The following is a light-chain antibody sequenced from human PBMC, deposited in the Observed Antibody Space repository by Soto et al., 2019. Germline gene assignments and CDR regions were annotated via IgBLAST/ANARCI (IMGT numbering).Light chain of an antibody. J-gene: IGKJ1*01. CDR2: GAS. CDR1: QTISSDY. Sequence: ENVLTQSPGTLSLSPGEGATISCRATQTISSDYLAWYQQKPGQAPRLLIYGASSRATSIPDRFSGSGSGTDSTLTISRLEPEDFAVYYCQQYDSSPKTFGQGTKVDIK. V-gene: IGKV3-20*01. CDR3: QQYDSSPKT.